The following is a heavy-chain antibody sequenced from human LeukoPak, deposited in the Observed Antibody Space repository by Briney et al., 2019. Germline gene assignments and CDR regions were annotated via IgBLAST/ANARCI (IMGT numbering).Heavy chain of an antibody. V-gene: IGHV3-30*18. Sequence: GGSLRLSCAASGFTFSSYGMHWVRQAPGKGLGWVAVISYDGSNKYYADSVKGRFTISRDNSKNTLYLQMNSLRAEDTAVYYCAKDSTTHYYYGMDVWGQGTTVTVSS. CDR1: GFTFSSYG. CDR3: AKDSTTHYYYGMDV. D-gene: IGHD4-11*01. CDR2: ISYDGSNK. J-gene: IGHJ6*02.